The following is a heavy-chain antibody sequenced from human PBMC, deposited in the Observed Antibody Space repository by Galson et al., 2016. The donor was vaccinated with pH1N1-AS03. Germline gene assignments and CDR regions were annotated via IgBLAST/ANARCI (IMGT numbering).Heavy chain of an antibody. J-gene: IGHJ6*02. CDR2: INTDSGVT. CDR3: ARDPRGPCTSATCPTTDYFGVDV. Sequence: SVKVSCKASGYIFTGFYVHWVRQAPGQGLEWMGWINTDSGVTNYAQKFEAWVTMTRDTSVSTAYMELYGLKSDDTAVYYCARDPRGPCTSATCPTTDYFGVDVWGQGTTVIVSS. CDR1: GYIFTGFY. D-gene: IGHD2-2*01. V-gene: IGHV1-2*04.